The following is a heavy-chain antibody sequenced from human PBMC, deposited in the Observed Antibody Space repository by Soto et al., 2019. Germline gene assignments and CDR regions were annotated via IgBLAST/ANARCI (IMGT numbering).Heavy chain of an antibody. V-gene: IGHV1-69*13. Sequence: SVKVSCKASGGTFSTSAISWVRQAPGQGLEWMGGFIPIFPTPDYAHKFQGRLTITADASTSTVYMELSGLRSEDTAVYYCARDRQGWWELLNYYYGMDVWGQGTTVTAP. CDR2: FIPIFPTP. J-gene: IGHJ6*02. CDR3: ARDRQGWWELLNYYYGMDV. D-gene: IGHD1-26*01. CDR1: GGTFSTSA.